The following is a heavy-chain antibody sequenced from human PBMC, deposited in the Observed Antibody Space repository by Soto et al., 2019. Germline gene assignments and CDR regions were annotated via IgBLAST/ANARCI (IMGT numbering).Heavy chain of an antibody. CDR2: IKPSGGAT. J-gene: IGHJ4*02. V-gene: IGHV1-46*01. Sequence: QVQLVQSGAEVKEPGASVKVSCKASGYTFANDYIHWVRQVPGQGLEWMGRIKPSGGATLYAQKFQGRVTMTRDSSTNTLYMDVSSLRSDDTAMYYCSRDTRSISVVAQTPFDFWGQGTLVTVSS. D-gene: IGHD3-3*01. CDR1: GYTFANDY. CDR3: SRDTRSISVVAQTPFDF.